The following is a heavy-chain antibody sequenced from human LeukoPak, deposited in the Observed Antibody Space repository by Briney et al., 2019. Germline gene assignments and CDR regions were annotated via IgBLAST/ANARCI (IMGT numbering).Heavy chain of an antibody. V-gene: IGHV3-15*01. CDR2: VKGKTDGGTT. D-gene: IGHD7-27*01. Sequence: PGGSLRLSCAASGFTFTNAWMSWVRQAPGKGLEWVGRVKGKTDGGTTGYAAHVKGRFTISRDDLKNTIYLQMNSLKTEDTSMYYCTTHILTGDFDYWGQGTLVTVSS. CDR1: GFTFTNAW. J-gene: IGHJ4*02. CDR3: TTHILTGDFDY.